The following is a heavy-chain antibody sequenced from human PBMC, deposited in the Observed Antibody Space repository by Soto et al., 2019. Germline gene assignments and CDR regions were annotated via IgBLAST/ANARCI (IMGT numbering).Heavy chain of an antibody. CDR2: ISAYNGNT. Sequence: QVQLVQSGAEVKKPGASVKVSCKASGYTVTSYGISCVRQAPGQGLEWMGWISAYNGNTNYAQKRQGRVTMTTDTSPSTDYMELRSLRSADTAVYYCARDPGGSYYYWGQGTLVTVSS. J-gene: IGHJ4*02. V-gene: IGHV1-18*01. CDR1: GYTVTSYG. CDR3: ARDPGGSYYY. D-gene: IGHD1-26*01.